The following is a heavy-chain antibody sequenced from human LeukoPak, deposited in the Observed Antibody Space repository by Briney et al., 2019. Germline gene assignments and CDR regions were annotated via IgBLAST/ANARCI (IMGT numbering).Heavy chain of an antibody. CDR3: AKARPEVYQPSDY. J-gene: IGHJ4*02. V-gene: IGHV3-74*01. CDR2: ITTDGSGT. CDR1: GFTFDRYW. Sequence: GGSLRLSCADSGFTFDRYWMHWVRQPPGKGLSWVSHITTDGSGTSYADSVKGRFTISRDNAKKTLYLQMNSLRAEDTAVYYCAKARPEVYQPSDYWGQGTLVTVSS. D-gene: IGHD2-2*01.